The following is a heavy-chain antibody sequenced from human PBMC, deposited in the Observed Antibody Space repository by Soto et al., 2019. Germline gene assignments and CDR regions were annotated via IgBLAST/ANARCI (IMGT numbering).Heavy chain of an antibody. D-gene: IGHD1-26*01. Sequence: EVHLLESGGGLVQPGGSLRLSCAASGFTYSSYAMTWVRQAPGKGLEWVSSISGSGGSTYYADSVKGRFTISRDNSKNTLYLQMNSLRAEDTAVYYCAKISSGVGATPDAFDIWGQGTMVTVSS. CDR2: ISGSGGST. V-gene: IGHV3-23*01. J-gene: IGHJ3*02. CDR1: GFTYSSYA. CDR3: AKISSGVGATPDAFDI.